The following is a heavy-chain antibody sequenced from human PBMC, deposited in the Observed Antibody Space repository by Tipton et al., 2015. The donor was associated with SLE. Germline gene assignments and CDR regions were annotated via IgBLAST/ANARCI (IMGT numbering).Heavy chain of an antibody. Sequence: TLSLTCTVSGGSISSHYWSWIRQPPGKGLEWIGYIYYSGSTYYNPSLKSRVTISVDTSKNQFSLKLSSVTAEDTAVYYCARETYCGGDCLGDGAFDIWGQGTMVTVSS. V-gene: IGHV4-59*11. J-gene: IGHJ3*02. D-gene: IGHD2-21*02. CDR3: ARETYCGGDCLGDGAFDI. CDR2: IYYSGST. CDR1: GGSISSHY.